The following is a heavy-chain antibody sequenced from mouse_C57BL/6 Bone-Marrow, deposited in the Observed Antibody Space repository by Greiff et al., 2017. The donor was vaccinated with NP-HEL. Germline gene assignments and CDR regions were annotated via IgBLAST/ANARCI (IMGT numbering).Heavy chain of an antibody. CDR3: AREDITTVPLDY. D-gene: IGHD1-1*01. J-gene: IGHJ2*01. CDR2: ISSGSSTI. V-gene: IGHV5-17*01. CDR1: GFTFSDYG. Sequence: EVQGVESGGGLVKPGGSLKLSCAASGFTFSDYGMHWVRQAPEKGLVWVAYISSGSSTIYYAVTVKGRFTISRDNAKNTLFLQMTSLRSEDTAMYYCAREDITTVPLDYWGQGTTLTVSS.